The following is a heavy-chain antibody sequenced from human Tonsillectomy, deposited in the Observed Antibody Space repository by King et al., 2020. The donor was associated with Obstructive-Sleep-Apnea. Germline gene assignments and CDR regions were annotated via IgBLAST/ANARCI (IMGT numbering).Heavy chain of an antibody. V-gene: IGHV4-34*01. J-gene: IGHJ3*02. D-gene: IGHD5-24*01. CDR2: INHSGST. Sequence: VQLQQWGAGLLKPSETLSLTCAVYVGSFRGYYWSWIRQPPGKDLEWIGEINHSGSTNYNPSLKGRLTISVDTSKNQFSLMLSSVTAADTAVYYCARGLLRDGYNLGAFDIWGQGTMVTVSS. CDR3: ARGLLRDGYNLGAFDI. CDR1: VGSFRGYY.